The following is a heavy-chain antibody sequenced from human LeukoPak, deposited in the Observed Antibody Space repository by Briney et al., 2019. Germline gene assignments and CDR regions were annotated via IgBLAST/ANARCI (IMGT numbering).Heavy chain of an antibody. CDR1: GGSISSYY. Sequence: PSETLSLTCTVSGGSISSYYWSWIRQPPGKGLEWIGEINHSGSTNYNPSLKSRVTISVDTSKNQFSLKLSSVTAADTAVYYCARGYIAAAVPYYYYYMDVWGKGTTVTVSS. V-gene: IGHV4-34*01. D-gene: IGHD6-13*01. CDR2: INHSGST. J-gene: IGHJ6*03. CDR3: ARGYIAAAVPYYYYYMDV.